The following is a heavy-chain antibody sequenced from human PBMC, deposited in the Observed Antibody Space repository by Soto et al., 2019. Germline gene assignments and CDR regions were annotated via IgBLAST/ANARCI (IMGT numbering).Heavy chain of an antibody. V-gene: IGHV3-48*03. D-gene: IGHD1-26*01. J-gene: IGHJ4*02. CDR3: AIQSIAILGKVGDF. CDR1: VFTFSRLE. CDR2: ISSSGSTI. Sequence: GGSLRLSCAASVFTFSRLEMNWVRQARGKGLEWVSYISSSGSTIYYADSVKGRFTISRDNAKNSLYLQMNSLRAEDTSVYYCAIQSIAILGKVGDFWGQGTLVTVSS.